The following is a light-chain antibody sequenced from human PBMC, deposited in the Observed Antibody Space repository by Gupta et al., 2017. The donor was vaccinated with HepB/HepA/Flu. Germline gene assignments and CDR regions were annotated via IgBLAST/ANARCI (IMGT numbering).Light chain of an antibody. J-gene: IGLJ3*02. CDR3: LRYVGPDIAV. CDR1: SGSISSNNY. CDR2: NTN. Sequence: QAVVTQEPSFSVSPGGTVTLTCGLRSGSISSNNYPAWYQQTPGQAHRTLVYNTNKRSAGVPDRFSGSIRGGKAALTITGARQDDESDYYGLRYVGPDIAVFGGGTRLNVL. V-gene: IGLV8-61*01.